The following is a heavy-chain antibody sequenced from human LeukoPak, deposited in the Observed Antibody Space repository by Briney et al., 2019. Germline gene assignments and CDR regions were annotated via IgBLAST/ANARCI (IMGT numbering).Heavy chain of an antibody. CDR2: ISTSSSTI. Sequence: GGSLRLSCAASGFTFSSYSMNWVRQAPGKRLEWVSYISTSSSTIYYADSVKGRFTISRDNAKNSLYLQMNSLRAEDTAVYYCAKDSKRWKTYYYEAGSYYFDYWGQGTRVTVSS. CDR3: AKDSKRWKTYYYEAGSYYFDY. J-gene: IGHJ4*02. CDR1: GFTFSSYS. V-gene: IGHV3-48*01. D-gene: IGHD3-10*01.